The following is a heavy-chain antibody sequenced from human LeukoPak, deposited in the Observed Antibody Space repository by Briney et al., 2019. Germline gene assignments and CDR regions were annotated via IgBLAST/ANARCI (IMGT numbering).Heavy chain of an antibody. J-gene: IGHJ3*02. Sequence: LVKVSCKASGGTFSSYAISWVRQAPGQGLEWMGGIIPIFGTANYAQKFQGRVTITADESTSTAYMELSSLRSEDTAVYYCAREVVVVPAAINPGAFDIWGQGTMVTVSS. CDR3: AREVVVVPAAINPGAFDI. D-gene: IGHD2-2*02. V-gene: IGHV1-69*13. CDR1: GGTFSSYA. CDR2: IIPIFGTA.